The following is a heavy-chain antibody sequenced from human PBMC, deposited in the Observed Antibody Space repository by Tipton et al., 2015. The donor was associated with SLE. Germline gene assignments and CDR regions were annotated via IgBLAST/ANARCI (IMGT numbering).Heavy chain of an antibody. CDR1: GGSFSGYY. J-gene: IGHJ5*02. D-gene: IGHD6-13*01. Sequence: TLSLTCAVYGGSFSGYYWSWIRQPPGKGLEWIGEINHSGSTNYNPSLKSRVTISVDTSKNQSSLKLSSVTAADTAVYYCARGPGIAAARWFDPWGQGTLVTVSS. V-gene: IGHV4-34*01. CDR2: INHSGST. CDR3: ARGPGIAAARWFDP.